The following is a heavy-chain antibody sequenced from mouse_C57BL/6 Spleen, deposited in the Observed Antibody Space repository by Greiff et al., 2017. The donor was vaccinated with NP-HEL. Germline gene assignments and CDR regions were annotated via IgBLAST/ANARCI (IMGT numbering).Heavy chain of an antibody. J-gene: IGHJ3*01. Sequence: QVQLQQPGAELVKPGASVKLSCKASGYTFTSYWMQWVKQRPGLGLEWIGEFDPSDSYTNYNQKFKGKATLTVDPSSRTAYMPLSSLTSEDSAVYYCARRDGFAYWGQGTLFTVSA. CDR1: GYTFTSYW. CDR3: ARRDGFAY. V-gene: IGHV1-50*01. CDR2: FDPSDSYT.